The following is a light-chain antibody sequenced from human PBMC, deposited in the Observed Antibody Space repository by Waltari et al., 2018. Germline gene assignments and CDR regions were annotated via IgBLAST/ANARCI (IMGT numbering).Light chain of an antibody. CDR1: YSNIGNKY. J-gene: IGLJ3*02. V-gene: IGLV1-51*01. Sequence: QSVLTQPPSVSAAPGQKVTISCSGSYSNIGNKYVSWYQQLPGTAPKLLIYENNKRPSGIPDRFYGSQSDTSATLGITGLQTGDEADYYCGSWDSSLNAWVFGGGTKVTVL. CDR3: GSWDSSLNAWV. CDR2: ENN.